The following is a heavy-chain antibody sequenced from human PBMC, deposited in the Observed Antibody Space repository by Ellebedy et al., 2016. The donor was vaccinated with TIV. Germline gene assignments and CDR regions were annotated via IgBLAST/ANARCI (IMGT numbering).Heavy chain of an antibody. V-gene: IGHV4-34*01. CDR2: ISHSGNA. CDR3: ARFRSGSVVVPAHYGMDV. D-gene: IGHD2-2*01. Sequence: SETLSLTXVVSVESLNPYYWTWIRQAPGKGLEWIAEISHSGNANYNPSLESRATISVDTSKNQFSLELSSVTAADTAVFYCARFRSGSVVVPAHYGMDVWGQGTTVTVSS. J-gene: IGHJ6*02. CDR1: VESLNPYY.